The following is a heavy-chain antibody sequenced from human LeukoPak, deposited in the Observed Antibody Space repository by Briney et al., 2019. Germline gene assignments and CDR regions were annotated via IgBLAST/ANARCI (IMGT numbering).Heavy chain of an antibody. J-gene: IGHJ4*02. D-gene: IGHD5-18*01. CDR3: ARESRGYSYGKTVGYFDY. CDR1: GFTFSSYA. V-gene: IGHV3-30*04. CDR2: ISYNGSNK. Sequence: AGTLRLSCAASGFTFSSYAMHWVRQAPGKGLEWVADISYNGSNKYYADSMKRRFIISRATSKNTLYMQINSIRADNTAVYYCARESRGYSYGKTVGYFDYWGQGTLVTVSS.